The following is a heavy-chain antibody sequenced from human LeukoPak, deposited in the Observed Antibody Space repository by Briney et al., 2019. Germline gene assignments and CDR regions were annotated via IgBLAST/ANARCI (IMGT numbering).Heavy chain of an antibody. CDR1: GYSISSGYY. D-gene: IGHD2-2*01. Sequence: SETLSLTCTVSGYSISSGYYWGWIRQPPGRGLEWIGSIYHSGLTYYNPSLKSRVTISVDTSKNQFSLKLSSVTAADTAVYYCARAGRGCSSTSCPSTLLNGMDVWGKGTTVTVSS. CDR2: IYHSGLT. V-gene: IGHV4-38-2*02. CDR3: ARAGRGCSSTSCPSTLLNGMDV. J-gene: IGHJ6*04.